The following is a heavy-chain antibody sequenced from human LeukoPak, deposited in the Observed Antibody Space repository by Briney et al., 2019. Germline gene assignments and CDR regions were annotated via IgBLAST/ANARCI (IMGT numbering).Heavy chain of an antibody. CDR1: GYTFTGYY. CDR3: ARDRWDSSGYYHDY. D-gene: IGHD3-22*01. V-gene: IGHV1-2*02. J-gene: IGHJ4*02. CDR2: INPNSGGT. Sequence: ASVKVSCKASGYTFTGYYMHWVRQAPGQGLEWMGWINPNSGGTNYAQKFQGRVTMTRDTSISTAYMELSRLRSDDTAVYYCARDRWDSSGYYHDYWDQGTLVTVSS.